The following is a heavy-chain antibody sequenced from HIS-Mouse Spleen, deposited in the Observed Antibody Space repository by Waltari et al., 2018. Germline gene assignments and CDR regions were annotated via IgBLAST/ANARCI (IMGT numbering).Heavy chain of an antibody. CDR2: ISYDGSNK. CDR3: AKDAGLEAAARDY. CDR1: GFPFSSYG. Sequence: QVQLVESGGGVVQPGRSLSLSCAASGFPFSSYGMHWVRQAPGKGLGRVAVISYDGSNKYYADSVKGRFTISRDNSKNTLYLQMNSLRAEDTAVYYCAKDAGLEAAARDYWGQGTLVTVSS. J-gene: IGHJ4*02. V-gene: IGHV3-30*18. D-gene: IGHD6-13*01.